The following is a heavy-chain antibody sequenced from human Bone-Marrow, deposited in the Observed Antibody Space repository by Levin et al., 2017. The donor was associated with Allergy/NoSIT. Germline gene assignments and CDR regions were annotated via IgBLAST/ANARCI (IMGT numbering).Heavy chain of an antibody. CDR3: ARGPPPREQNALPPSPYGMDV. CDR1: IGSIIGSF. D-gene: IGHD1/OR15-1a*01. J-gene: IGHJ6*02. V-gene: IGHV4-59*01. CDR2: FSLSGNT. Sequence: SQTLSLTCTVSIGSIIGSFWSWIRQSPGKGLEWLGCFSLSGNTNYNPSLKSRLTISVDTSRNRFFLNLNSVTAADTAVYYCARGPPPREQNALPPSPYGMDVWGQGATVTVSS.